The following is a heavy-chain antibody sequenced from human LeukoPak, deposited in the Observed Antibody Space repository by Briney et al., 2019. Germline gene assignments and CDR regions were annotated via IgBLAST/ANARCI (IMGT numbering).Heavy chain of an antibody. D-gene: IGHD3-22*01. Sequence: SVKVSCKASGGTFSSYAISWVRQAPGQGLEWMGGIIPIFGTANYAQKFQGRVTITADESTSTAYMELSSLRSEDTAVYYCARANYYDSSGYQQAFDYWGQGTLVTVSS. J-gene: IGHJ4*02. CDR3: ARANYYDSSGYQQAFDY. CDR1: GGTFSSYA. V-gene: IGHV1-69*13. CDR2: IIPIFGTA.